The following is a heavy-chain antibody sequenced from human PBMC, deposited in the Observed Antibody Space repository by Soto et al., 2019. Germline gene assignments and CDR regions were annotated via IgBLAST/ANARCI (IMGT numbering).Heavy chain of an antibody. J-gene: IGHJ4*02. D-gene: IGHD6-19*01. CDR3: TDMRGQWLPRE. CDR1: GGFISGSDYY. V-gene: IGHV4-39*01. CDR2: IYYSGTS. Sequence: SETLSLTCTVSGGFISGSDYYWGWIRQPPGKGLEWIGNIYYSGTSYSYPSLKGRVTMSVDTSKNQFSMRLSSVTAADTAVYYCTDMRGQWLPREWGRGIMVTVSS.